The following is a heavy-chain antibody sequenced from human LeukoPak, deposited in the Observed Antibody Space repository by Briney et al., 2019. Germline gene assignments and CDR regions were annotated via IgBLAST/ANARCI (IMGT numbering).Heavy chain of an antibody. CDR2: IWYDGSNK. CDR3: ARDGQSYYGSGSYQGY. V-gene: IGHV3-33*01. Sequence: GGSLRLSCAASEFTFSSYGMHWVRQAPGKGLEWVAVIWYDGSNKYYADSVKGRFTISRDNSKNTLYLQMNSLRAEDTAVYYCARDGQSYYGSGSYQGYWGQGTLVTVSS. CDR1: EFTFSSYG. D-gene: IGHD3-10*01. J-gene: IGHJ4*02.